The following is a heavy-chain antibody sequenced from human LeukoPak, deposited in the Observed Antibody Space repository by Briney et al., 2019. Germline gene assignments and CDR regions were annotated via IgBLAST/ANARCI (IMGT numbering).Heavy chain of an antibody. D-gene: IGHD3-22*01. CDR3: ARWEYYYDSSGYLDY. J-gene: IGHJ4*02. V-gene: IGHV3-11*04. CDR1: GFTFSDYY. CDR2: ISSSGSTI. Sequence: GGSLRLSCAASGFTFSDYYMSWIRQAPGKGLEWVSYISSSGSTIYYADSVKGRFTISRDNAKNSLYLQMNSLRAEDTAVYYCARWEYYYDSSGYLDYWGQGTLVTVSS.